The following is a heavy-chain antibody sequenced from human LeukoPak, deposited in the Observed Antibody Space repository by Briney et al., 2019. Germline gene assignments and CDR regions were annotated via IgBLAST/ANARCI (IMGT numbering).Heavy chain of an antibody. CDR1: GFTFSSYG. CDR2: ISYDGSNK. J-gene: IGHJ4*02. D-gene: IGHD3-22*01. Sequence: PGGSLRLSCAASGFTFSSYGMHWVRQAPGKELEWVAVISYDGSNKYYADSVKGRFTISRDNSKNTLYLQMNSLRAEDTAVYYCARDGSRYYHYYFDYWGQGTLVTVSS. V-gene: IGHV3-30*03. CDR3: ARDGSRYYHYYFDY.